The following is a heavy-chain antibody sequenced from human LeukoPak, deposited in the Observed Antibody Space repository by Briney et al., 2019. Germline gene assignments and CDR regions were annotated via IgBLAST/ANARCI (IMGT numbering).Heavy chain of an antibody. D-gene: IGHD3-10*01. CDR2: ISGGGDIT. Sequence: GGSLRLSCAASRFNFANHAMSWVRQTPGKGLEWVSAISGGGDITYYADSVTGRFTISRDNSKDTLFLQMHSLRPGDTAVYYCAKLPLWSHFDYWGQGTLVTVSS. CDR3: AKLPLWSHFDY. V-gene: IGHV3-23*01. J-gene: IGHJ4*02. CDR1: RFNFANHA.